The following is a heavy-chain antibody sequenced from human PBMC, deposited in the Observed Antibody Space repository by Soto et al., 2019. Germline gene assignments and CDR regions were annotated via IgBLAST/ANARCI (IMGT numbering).Heavy chain of an antibody. Sequence: GGSLRLSCAASGFKFSSYAMTWVRQDPGKGLEWVSSISFSDGGTYYADSVKGRLTISRDNSKNTLFLQMNSLRVEDTSVYYCVKDDRILGRRYFDLWGRGTLVTVSS. J-gene: IGHJ2*01. D-gene: IGHD2-15*01. CDR2: ISFSDGGT. V-gene: IGHV3-23*01. CDR1: GFKFSSYA. CDR3: VKDDRILGRRYFDL.